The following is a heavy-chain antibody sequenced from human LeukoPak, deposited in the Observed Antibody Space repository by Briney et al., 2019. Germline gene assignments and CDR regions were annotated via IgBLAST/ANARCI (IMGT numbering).Heavy chain of an antibody. D-gene: IGHD3-10*01. J-gene: IGHJ4*02. CDR3: VRSYGSGTYIDY. V-gene: IGHV3-64D*06. CDR2: ISGNGGST. Sequence: GGSLRLPCSASGFNFSSYAMYWVRQAPGKGLEYVSGISGNGGSTYHADAVKGRFTISRDNSKNTLNLQMSSLRAEDTAVYFCVRSYGSGTYIDYWGQGTLVTVSS. CDR1: GFNFSSYA.